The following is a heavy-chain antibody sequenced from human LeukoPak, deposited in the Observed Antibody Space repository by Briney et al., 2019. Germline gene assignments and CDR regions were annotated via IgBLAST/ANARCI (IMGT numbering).Heavy chain of an antibody. CDR2: INHDESKK. CDR3: AISTYSSSPS. J-gene: IGHJ5*02. Sequence: PGRSLRLSCAAYGFAFTNHWMIWVRQDPGKGLEWVANINHDESKKYYVDSVEGRFTISRDNAKISLYLQMNSLRAEDTAVYYCAISTYSSSPSWGQGTLVTVSS. D-gene: IGHD6-6*01. V-gene: IGHV3-7*01. CDR1: GFAFTNHW.